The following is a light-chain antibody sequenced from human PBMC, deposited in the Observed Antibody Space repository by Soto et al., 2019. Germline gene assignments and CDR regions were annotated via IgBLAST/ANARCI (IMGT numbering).Light chain of an antibody. Sequence: QSALTQPPSASGSPGQSVAISCTGTSSDVGGYNYVSWYQQHPGKAPKLMIYEVNKRPSGDPDRFSGSKSGNTASLTVSGLQAEDEADYYCSSYAGSSNVFXTGTKVTV. J-gene: IGLJ1*01. CDR1: SSDVGGYNY. CDR3: SSYAGSSNV. CDR2: EVN. V-gene: IGLV2-8*01.